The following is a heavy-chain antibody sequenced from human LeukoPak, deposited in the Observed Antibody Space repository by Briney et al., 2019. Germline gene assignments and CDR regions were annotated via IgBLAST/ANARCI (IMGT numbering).Heavy chain of an antibody. D-gene: IGHD3-9*01. CDR2: IYTSGST. Sequence: SETLSLTCTVSGGSISSYYWSWIRQPAGKGLEWIGRIYTSGSTNYNPSLKSRVTMSVDTSKNQFSLKLSSVTAADTAVYYCARDEYDILTGYWFDPWGQGTLVTVSS. CDR1: GGSISSYY. V-gene: IGHV4-4*07. J-gene: IGHJ5*02. CDR3: ARDEYDILTGYWFDP.